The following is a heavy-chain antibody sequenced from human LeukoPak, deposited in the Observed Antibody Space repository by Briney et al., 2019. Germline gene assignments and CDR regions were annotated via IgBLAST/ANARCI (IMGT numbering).Heavy chain of an antibody. CDR1: GFTFTSYY. Sequence: ASVKVSCKASGFTFTSYYMHWVRQAPGQGLEWMGIINPSGSYTSYAQKFQGRVTMTRDTSTSTVYMELSSLRSEDTAVYYCARTGYYDSSGYSLHYFDYWGQGTLVTVSS. CDR2: INPSGSYT. CDR3: ARTGYYDSSGYSLHYFDY. J-gene: IGHJ4*02. D-gene: IGHD3-22*01. V-gene: IGHV1-46*01.